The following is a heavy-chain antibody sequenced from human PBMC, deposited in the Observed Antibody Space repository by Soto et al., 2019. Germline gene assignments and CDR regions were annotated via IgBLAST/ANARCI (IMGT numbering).Heavy chain of an antibody. CDR2: KYYSGNT. V-gene: IGHV4-59*01. CDR1: GGSISGFY. CDR3: ARGFALAARGMDV. D-gene: IGHD6-6*01. J-gene: IGHJ6*02. Sequence: SETLSLACAVSGGSISGFYWSWIRQAPGKELEWLGYKYYSGNTNYNPSLKGRVTMSIDTSKNHFSLILTSVTAADTAVYFCARGFALAARGMDVWGQGTTVTV.